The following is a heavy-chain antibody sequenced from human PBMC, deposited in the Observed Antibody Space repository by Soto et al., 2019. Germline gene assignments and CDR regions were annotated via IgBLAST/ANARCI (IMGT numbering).Heavy chain of an antibody. Sequence: QVQLQQWGAGLLKPSETLSLTCAVYGGSFSGYYWGWIRQPPGKGLEWIGEINHSGSTNYNPSLKSRVTISVDTSKNQFSLKLSSVTAADTAVYYCARGRITMVRGVITNYYYYYGMDVWGQGTTVTVSS. CDR2: INHSGST. CDR3: ARGRITMVRGVITNYYYYYGMDV. J-gene: IGHJ6*02. CDR1: GGSFSGYY. V-gene: IGHV4-34*01. D-gene: IGHD3-10*01.